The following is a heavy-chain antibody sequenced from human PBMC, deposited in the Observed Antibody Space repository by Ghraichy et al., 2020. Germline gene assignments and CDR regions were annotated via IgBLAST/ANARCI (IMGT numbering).Heavy chain of an antibody. J-gene: IGHJ3*02. CDR3: ARVVRGSESFVQADAFDI. CDR2: TYYRSKWYN. D-gene: IGHD3-10*01. V-gene: IGHV6-1*01. Sequence: SQTLSLTCAISGDSVSSNSAAWNWIRQSPSRGLEWLGRTYYRSKWYNDYAVSVKSRITINPDTSKNQFSLQLNSVTPEDTAVYYCARVVRGSESFVQADAFDIWGQGTMVTVSS. CDR1: GDSVSSNSAA.